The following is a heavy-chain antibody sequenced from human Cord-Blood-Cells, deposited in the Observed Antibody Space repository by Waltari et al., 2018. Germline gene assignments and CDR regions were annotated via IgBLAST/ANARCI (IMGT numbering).Heavy chain of an antibody. CDR3: ARDFRGAFDI. V-gene: IGHV3-33*01. CDR2: IWYDGSNK. Sequence: QVQLVESGGGVVQPGRSLRPSCAASGFTFSSYGMPWVREAPGKGLEWVAVIWYDGSNKYYADSVKGRFTISRDKSKTTLYLQMNSLRAEDTAVYYCARDFRGAFDIWGQGTMVTVSS. J-gene: IGHJ3*02. CDR1: GFTFSSYG. D-gene: IGHD3-16*01.